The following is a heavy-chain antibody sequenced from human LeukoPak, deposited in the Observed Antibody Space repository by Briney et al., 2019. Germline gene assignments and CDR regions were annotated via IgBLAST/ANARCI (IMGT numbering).Heavy chain of an antibody. J-gene: IGHJ5*02. V-gene: IGHV3-73*01. Sequence: GGSLRLSCAASGLTFSNAWMSWVRQAPGKGLDWVGRITSKDSNYATAYAASVKGRFTISRDNSKNTLYLQMNSLRAEDTAVYYCAREGSGSYYNPNWFDPWGQGTLVTVSS. D-gene: IGHD3-10*01. CDR2: ITSKDSNYAT. CDR3: AREGSGSYYNPNWFDP. CDR1: GLTFSNAW.